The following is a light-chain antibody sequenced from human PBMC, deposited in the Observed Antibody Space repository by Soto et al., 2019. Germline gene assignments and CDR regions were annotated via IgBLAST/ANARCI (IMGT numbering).Light chain of an antibody. CDR1: EVSTNR. CDR3: QHYGGMLT. J-gene: IGKJ1*01. Sequence: IQMTQSPVTLSASVGDRVTFTCRASEVSTNRLAWYQQKPGKAPKVLIYDASNLESGVPTRCSGSRSGTEFILTSSSLQPDDVATYYCQHYGGMLTFGQGTKVDIK. CDR2: DAS. V-gene: IGKV1-5*01.